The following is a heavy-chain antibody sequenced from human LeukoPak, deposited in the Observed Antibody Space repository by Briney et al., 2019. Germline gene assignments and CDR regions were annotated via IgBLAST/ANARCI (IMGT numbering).Heavy chain of an antibody. CDR3: AGRKGSSSWLGYAFDI. D-gene: IGHD6-13*01. J-gene: IGHJ3*02. Sequence: PSETLSLTCTVSGGSISSYYWSWIRQPPGKGLEWIGYIYYSGSTNYNPSLKSRVTISVDTSKNQFSLKLSSVTAADTAVYCCAGRKGSSSWLGYAFDIWGQGTMVTVSS. CDR1: GGSISSYY. CDR2: IYYSGST. V-gene: IGHV4-59*01.